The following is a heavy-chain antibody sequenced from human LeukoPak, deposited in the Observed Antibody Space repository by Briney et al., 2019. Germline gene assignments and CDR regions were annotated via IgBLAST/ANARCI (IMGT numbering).Heavy chain of an antibody. D-gene: IGHD1-1*01. CDR3: ARGLQYNDAFDI. J-gene: IGHJ3*02. V-gene: IGHV3-21*01. CDR2: ISTSSSYI. CDR1: GFTFRSYA. Sequence: GGSLRLSCAASGFTFRSYAMNWVRQAPGKGLEWVSSISTSSSYIYYADSVKGRFTISRDNAKNSLYLQMNSLRAEDTAVYYCARGLQYNDAFDIWGQGTMVIVSS.